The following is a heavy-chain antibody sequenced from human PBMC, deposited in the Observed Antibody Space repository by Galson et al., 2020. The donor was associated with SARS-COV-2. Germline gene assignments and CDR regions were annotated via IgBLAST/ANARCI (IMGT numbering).Heavy chain of an antibody. CDR3: ATDYGDYAHYYYYGMDV. D-gene: IGHD4-17*01. CDR1: GYTFTSYD. Sequence: GASVKVSCEASGYTFTSYDINWVRQATGQGLEWMGWMNPNSGNTGYAQKFQGRVTMTRNTSISTDYMELSSLRSEDTAVYYCATDYGDYAHYYYYGMDVWGQGTTVTVSS. V-gene: IGHV1-8*01. J-gene: IGHJ6*02. CDR2: MNPNSGNT.